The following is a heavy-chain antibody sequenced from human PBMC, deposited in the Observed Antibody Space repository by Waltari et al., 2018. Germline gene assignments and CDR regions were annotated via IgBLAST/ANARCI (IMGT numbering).Heavy chain of an antibody. J-gene: IGHJ3*02. CDR3: ARGLSSAFDI. CDR2: IKQDGSEK. CDR1: GFTAGSHW. V-gene: IGHV3-7*01. Sequence: EVQLVASGGGLVQPGGSLSLSCAASGFTAGSHWMNWVRQAPGKGLEWVANIKQDGSEKYYVDSVKGRFTISRDNAKNSLYLQMNSLRAEDTAVYYCARGLSSAFDIWGQGTMVTVSS.